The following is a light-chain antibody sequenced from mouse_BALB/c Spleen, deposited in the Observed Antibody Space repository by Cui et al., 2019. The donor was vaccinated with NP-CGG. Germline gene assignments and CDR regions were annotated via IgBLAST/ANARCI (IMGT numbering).Light chain of an antibody. CDR3: QHFWSTYT. J-gene: IGKJ2*01. V-gene: IGKV12-41*01. Sequence: DIQMTQSPAYLCASGGETVTITCRSSCTIHNYLAWYQQKQGKSPQLLVYNAKTLTDGVPSRFIGSGSGTQYSLKINSLQPEDFGSYYCQHFWSTYTFGGGTKLEIK. CDR1: CTIHNY. CDR2: NAK.